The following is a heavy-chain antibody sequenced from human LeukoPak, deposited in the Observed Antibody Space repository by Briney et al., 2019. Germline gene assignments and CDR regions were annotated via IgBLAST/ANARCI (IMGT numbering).Heavy chain of an antibody. V-gene: IGHV3-23*01. CDR1: GFAFNSFA. CDR2: ISNSGGSS. D-gene: IGHD3-16*02. CDR3: AKSLGVGGYTRYKGFDQ. Sequence: GGSLRLSCAASGFAFNSFAMNWVRQAPGKGLEWVSSISNSGGSSHYADFVKGRCTISRDNSKNTIHLQMNSVRAEDTAVYYCAKSLGVGGYTRYKGFDQWGQGTLVTVSS. J-gene: IGHJ4*02.